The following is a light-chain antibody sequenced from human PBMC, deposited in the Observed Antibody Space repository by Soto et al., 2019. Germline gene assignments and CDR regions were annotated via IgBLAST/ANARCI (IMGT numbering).Light chain of an antibody. Sequence: EVVMTQSPGTVSVSPGERATLSCRARQSVGTSLAWYQQKPGQAPRLLIYGASTRATGVPARFSGRGSGTELTFTISSLQSEDFAVYYCQQYYNWPPITFGQGTRLDIK. CDR3: QQYYNWPPIT. J-gene: IGKJ5*01. CDR2: GAS. V-gene: IGKV3-15*01. CDR1: QSVGTS.